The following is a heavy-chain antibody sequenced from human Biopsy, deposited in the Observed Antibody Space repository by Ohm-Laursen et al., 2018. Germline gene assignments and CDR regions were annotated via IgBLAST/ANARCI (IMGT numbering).Heavy chain of an antibody. CDR2: VYNGGIT. V-gene: IGHV4-59*07. Sequence: SDTLSLTCSVSGGSIISYYWTWIRQPPGKGLEWIGHVYNGGITNYNPSLKSRVTISKDTSKNQFSLQVNSVIAADTAVYYCARTPRDSFWSGSYKRGLWFDPWGQGTLVIVSS. CDR3: ARTPRDSFWSGSYKRGLWFDP. CDR1: GGSIISYY. D-gene: IGHD3-3*01. J-gene: IGHJ5*02.